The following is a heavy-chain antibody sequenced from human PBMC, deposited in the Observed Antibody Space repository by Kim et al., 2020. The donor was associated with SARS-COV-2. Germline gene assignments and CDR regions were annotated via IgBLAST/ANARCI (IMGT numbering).Heavy chain of an antibody. CDR1: GFHFTSAA. Sequence: GGSLRLSCAASGFHFTSAAMTWVRQAPGKGLEWVGGIKNNDEGATADDAAPAKGRFTISSDDSKNMLYLQLNSLEIEDTAVYYCATDWGSGSRWIRAFDTWGQGTMVTVSS. V-gene: IGHV3-15*01. J-gene: IGHJ3*02. CDR2: IKNNDEGATA. D-gene: IGHD3-10*01. CDR3: ATDWGSGSRWIRAFDT.